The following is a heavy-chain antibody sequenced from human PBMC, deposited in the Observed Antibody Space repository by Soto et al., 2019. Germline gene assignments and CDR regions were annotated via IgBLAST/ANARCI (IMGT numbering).Heavy chain of an antibody. J-gene: IGHJ4*02. D-gene: IGHD2-2*01. Sequence: QVQLVESGGGVVQPGRSLRLSCAASGFTFSIYALHWVRQAPGKGLEWVAVISYDGSNKYYADSVKGRFTISRDNSKNTLYLQMNSLRAEDTAVYYCARPHPYPNILYYFDYWGQGTLVTVSS. CDR2: ISYDGSNK. CDR3: ARPHPYPNILYYFDY. CDR1: GFTFSIYA. V-gene: IGHV3-30-3*01.